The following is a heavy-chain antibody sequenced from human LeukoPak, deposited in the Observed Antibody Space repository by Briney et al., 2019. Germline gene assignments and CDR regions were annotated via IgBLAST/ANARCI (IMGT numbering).Heavy chain of an antibody. J-gene: IGHJ4*02. CDR3: ARLRSSRGFDY. D-gene: IGHD6-13*01. V-gene: IGHV1-18*01. Sequence: ASVKVSCKASGYTFTSYDINWVRQATGQGLEWMGWMNPNSGNTNYAQKLQGRVTMTTDTSTSTAYMELRSLRSDDTAVYYCARLRSSRGFDYWGQGTLVTVSS. CDR1: GYTFTSYD. CDR2: MNPNSGNT.